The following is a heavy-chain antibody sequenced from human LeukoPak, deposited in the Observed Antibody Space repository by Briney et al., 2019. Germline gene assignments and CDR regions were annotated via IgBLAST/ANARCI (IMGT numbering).Heavy chain of an antibody. V-gene: IGHV4-4*07. CDR2: IHSSGST. D-gene: IGHD3-22*01. Sequence: PSETLSLTCSVSDGYISNYYLSWIRQPAGKRLEWIGRIHSSGSTSYNPSLKSRVTMSIDTSQSQFSLKLSSVTAADTAVYYCAGGSSGYYFDYWGQGTLVTVSS. CDR3: AGGSSGYYFDY. J-gene: IGHJ4*02. CDR1: DGYISNYY.